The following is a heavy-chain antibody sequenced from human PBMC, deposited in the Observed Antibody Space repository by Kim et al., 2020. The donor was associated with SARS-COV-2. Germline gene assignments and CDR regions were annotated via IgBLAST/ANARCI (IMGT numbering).Heavy chain of an antibody. Sequence: SETLSLTCAVSGGSVSSSNWWSWVRQPPGRGLEWIGQIYHSGSTNYNPSLKSRVTMSVDKSKNQLSLRLTSVTAADTAVYYCARDRSVVEYHPFYYAMDVWGQGTAVTVSS. CDR2: IYHSGST. J-gene: IGHJ6*02. V-gene: IGHV4-4*02. CDR1: GGSVSSSNW. D-gene: IGHD2-2*01. CDR3: ARDRSVVEYHPFYYAMDV.